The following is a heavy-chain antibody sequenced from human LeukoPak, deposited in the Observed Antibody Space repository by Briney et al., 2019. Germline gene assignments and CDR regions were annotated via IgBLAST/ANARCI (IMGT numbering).Heavy chain of an antibody. V-gene: IGHV3-11*04. CDR3: ARSPDYCGGDCYPDYYYYYMDV. Sequence: GGSVRLSCASCGFTFSDCYMSWIRQARGRGLEWVSYISSSGSTKYYADSVKGRFTISRDNAKTSLYLQMNSLRAEDTAVYYCARSPDYCGGDCYPDYYYYYMDVWGKGTTVTVSS. J-gene: IGHJ6*03. CDR2: ISSSGSTK. D-gene: IGHD2-21*02. CDR1: GFTFSDCY.